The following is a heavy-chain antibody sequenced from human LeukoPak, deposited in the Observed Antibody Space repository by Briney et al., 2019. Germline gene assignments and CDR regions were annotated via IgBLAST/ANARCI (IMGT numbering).Heavy chain of an antibody. J-gene: IGHJ3*02. CDR1: GGSISSYS. CDR3: ARNNYYDSSGYFDAFDI. V-gene: IGHV4-59*01. CDR2: MYSRGST. Sequence: SETLSLTCTVSGGSISSYSWSWIRQPPGKGLEWIGYMYSRGSTNDNPSLKSRVTISRDTSKNQLSLRVTSVTAADTAVYYCARNNYYDSSGYFDAFDIWGQGTMVTVSS. D-gene: IGHD3-22*01.